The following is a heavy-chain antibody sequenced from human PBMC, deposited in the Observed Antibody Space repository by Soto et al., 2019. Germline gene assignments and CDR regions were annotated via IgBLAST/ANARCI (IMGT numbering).Heavy chain of an antibody. Sequence: PSETLSLTCTVSGGSISSGGYYWSWIRQHPGKGLEWIGYIYYSGSTYYNPSLKSRVTISVDTSKNQFSLKLSSVTAADTAVYYCAREKWAYSSGWVHGMDVWGRGTTVTVSS. CDR1: GGSISSGGYY. J-gene: IGHJ6*02. CDR3: AREKWAYSSGWVHGMDV. D-gene: IGHD6-19*01. CDR2: IYYSGST. V-gene: IGHV4-31*03.